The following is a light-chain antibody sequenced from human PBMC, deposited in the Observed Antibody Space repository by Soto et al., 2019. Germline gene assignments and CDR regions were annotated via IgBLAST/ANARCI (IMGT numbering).Light chain of an antibody. CDR1: SSNIGNNY. Sequence: QSVLTQPPSVSAAPGQKVTISCSGSSSNIGNNYVSWFQQRPGTAPKLLIYENNNRPPGIPDRFSGSKSGTSATLGITGLQTGDEADYYCGTWDSSLSAGVFGGGTKLTVL. CDR3: GTWDSSLSAGV. CDR2: ENN. V-gene: IGLV1-51*02. J-gene: IGLJ3*02.